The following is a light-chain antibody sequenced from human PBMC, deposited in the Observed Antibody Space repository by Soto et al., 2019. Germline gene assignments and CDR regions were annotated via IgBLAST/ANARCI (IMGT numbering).Light chain of an antibody. CDR3: HQYANAPLT. Sequence: EIVLTQYPGTLSLSPGERATLSCRASQSVGNSYLAWYQQKPGQPPRLLIYHASIRATGTPDRFSGSGSGTDFTLTISRLEPEDFAVYYCHQYANAPLTVGGGTKVEIK. V-gene: IGKV3-20*01. CDR2: HAS. J-gene: IGKJ4*01. CDR1: QSVGNSY.